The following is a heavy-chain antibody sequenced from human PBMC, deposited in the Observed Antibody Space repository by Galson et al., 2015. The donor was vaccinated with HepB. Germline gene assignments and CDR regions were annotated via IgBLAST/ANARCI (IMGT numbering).Heavy chain of an antibody. Sequence: SVKVSCKASGGTFSSYAISWVRQAPGQGLEWMGGIIPIFGTANYAQKFQGRVTITADESTSTAYMELSSLRSEDTAVYYCARDHRTIFGVVITGGWFDPWGQGTLVTVSS. J-gene: IGHJ5*02. V-gene: IGHV1-69*13. CDR2: IIPIFGTA. CDR3: ARDHRTIFGVVITGGWFDP. D-gene: IGHD3-3*01. CDR1: GGTFSSYA.